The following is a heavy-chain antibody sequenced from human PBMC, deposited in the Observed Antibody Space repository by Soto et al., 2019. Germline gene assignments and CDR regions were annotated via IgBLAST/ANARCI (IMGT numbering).Heavy chain of an antibody. D-gene: IGHD4-17*01. CDR2: IRKKTNSYTT. CDR1: GLTFSYRY. J-gene: IGHJ4*02. CDR3: TTVTTVDYYFDY. Sequence: GSLRLSCAASGLTFSYRYMDWVRQAPGKGLEWVGRIRKKTNSYTTEYAASVKGRFIISRDDSTNSLYLQMSSLKTEDTAVYYCTTVTTVDYYFDYWGQGTLVTVSS. V-gene: IGHV3-72*01.